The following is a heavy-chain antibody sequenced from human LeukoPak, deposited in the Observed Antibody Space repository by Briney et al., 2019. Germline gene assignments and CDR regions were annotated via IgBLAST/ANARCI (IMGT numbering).Heavy chain of an antibody. CDR3: AKDPTDFDSSGQTYFDY. D-gene: IGHD3-22*01. V-gene: IGHV7-4-1*02. CDR2: IITGTGNP. J-gene: IGHJ4*02. Sequence: ASVKVSCKASGYTLTQHSMTWVRQAPGQGLEWMGWIITGTGNPTYAQGFTGRFVFSVDTSVNTAYLQISSLKAEDTAIYYCAKDPTDFDSSGQTYFDYWGQGTLVTVSS. CDR1: GYTLTQHS.